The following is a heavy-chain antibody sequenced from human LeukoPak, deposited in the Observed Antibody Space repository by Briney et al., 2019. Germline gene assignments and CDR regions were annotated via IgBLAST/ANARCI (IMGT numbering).Heavy chain of an antibody. CDR2: VSGGGGNT. CDR1: GFTSSDYA. J-gene: IGHJ4*02. CDR3: AKFSETTMMLVIINHFFEY. D-gene: IGHD3-22*01. V-gene: IGHV3-23*01. Sequence: GGSLRLSCAASGFTSSDYAMSWVRQAPGKGLEWVSAVSGGGGNTYYADSVKGRFTISRDNSKNTLSLQMSSLRAEDTAVYYCAKFSETTMMLVIINHFFEYWGQGILVAVSS.